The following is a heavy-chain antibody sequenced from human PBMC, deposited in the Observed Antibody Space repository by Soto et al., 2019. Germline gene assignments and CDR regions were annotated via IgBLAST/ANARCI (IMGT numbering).Heavy chain of an antibody. V-gene: IGHV4-34*01. CDR1: GGSFSGYY. Sequence: QVQLQQWGAGLLKPSETLSLTCAVYGGSFSGYYWSWIRQPPGKGLEWIGEINHSGSTNYNPSLKRRVTISVDTSKNQFSLKLSSVTAADTAVYYCARAGKGWKLRMFDYWGQGTLVTVSS. J-gene: IGHJ4*02. D-gene: IGHD1-26*01. CDR2: INHSGST. CDR3: ARAGKGWKLRMFDY.